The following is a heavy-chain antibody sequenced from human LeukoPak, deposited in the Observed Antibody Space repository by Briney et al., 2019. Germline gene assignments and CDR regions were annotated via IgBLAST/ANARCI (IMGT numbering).Heavy chain of an antibody. J-gene: IGHJ4*02. Sequence: GGSLRLSCAASGFTVSSNYMSWVRQAPGKGLEWLSYISGSSGTIYYADSVEGRFTISRDNAKESLFLQMNSLRGEDTAVYYCVRDCGDYTDFWGQGTLVTVSS. V-gene: IGHV3-48*04. CDR2: ISGSSGTI. CDR3: VRDCGDYTDF. CDR1: GFTVSSNY. D-gene: IGHD2-21*02.